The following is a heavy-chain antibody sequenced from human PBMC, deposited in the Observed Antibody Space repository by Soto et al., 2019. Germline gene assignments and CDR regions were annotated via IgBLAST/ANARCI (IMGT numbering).Heavy chain of an antibody. Sequence: QAQLVQSGDEVKKPGASVRVSCRASGYTFSSYGISWVRQAPGQGLEWLGWISPYNDDTQYAQKIQGRVFMTTDTSTKTAYLELRSLRSDDTAVYYCARGGYYDSSGSRNYHYYGMNVWGQGTTVTVSS. V-gene: IGHV1-18*01. CDR2: ISPYNDDT. CDR1: GYTFSSYG. J-gene: IGHJ6*02. CDR3: ARGGYYDSSGSRNYHYYGMNV. D-gene: IGHD3-22*01.